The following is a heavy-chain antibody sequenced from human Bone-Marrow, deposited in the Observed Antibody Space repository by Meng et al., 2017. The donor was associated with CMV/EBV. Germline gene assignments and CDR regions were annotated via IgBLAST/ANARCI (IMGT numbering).Heavy chain of an antibody. D-gene: IGHD3-3*01. CDR2: IGTAGDT. V-gene: IGHV3-13*01. CDR1: GFTFSSYD. Sequence: GESLKISCAASGFTFSSYDMHWVRQATGKGLEWVSAIGTAGDTYYPGSVKGRFTISRENAKNSLYLQMNSLRAGDTAVYYCAREGFFGVVTPAPCDYWGQGTLVTVSS. J-gene: IGHJ4*02. CDR3: AREGFFGVVTPAPCDY.